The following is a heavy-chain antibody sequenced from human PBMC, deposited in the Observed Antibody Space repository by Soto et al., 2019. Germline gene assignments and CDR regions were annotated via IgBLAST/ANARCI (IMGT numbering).Heavy chain of an antibody. CDR1: GFTFSSYS. Sequence: GGSLRLSCGASGFTFSSYSMNWVRQAPGKGLEWVSSISSSSSYIYYADSVKGRFTISRDNAKNSLYLQMNSLRAEDTAVYYCARDFGIVHSGYDWNWFDPWGQGTLVTVYS. CDR3: ARDFGIVHSGYDWNWFDP. J-gene: IGHJ5*02. V-gene: IGHV3-21*01. D-gene: IGHD5-12*01. CDR2: ISSSSSYI.